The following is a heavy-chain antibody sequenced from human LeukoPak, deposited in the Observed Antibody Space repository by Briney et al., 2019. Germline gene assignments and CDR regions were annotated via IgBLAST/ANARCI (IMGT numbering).Heavy chain of an antibody. CDR2: IKQDGSVK. CDR3: ARVGYDSSGYVDY. J-gene: IGHJ4*02. V-gene: IGHV3-7*01. CDR1: GFTFSNYW. Sequence: GGSLRLSCAASGFTFSNYWMSWVRQAPGRGLEWVANIKQDGSVKYYVDSVKGRFTISRDNAKNSLYLQMNSVRAEDTALYYCARVGYDSSGYVDYWGPGTLVTVSS. D-gene: IGHD3-22*01.